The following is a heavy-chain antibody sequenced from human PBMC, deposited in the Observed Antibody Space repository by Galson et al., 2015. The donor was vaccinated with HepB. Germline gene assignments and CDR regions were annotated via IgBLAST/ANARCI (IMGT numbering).Heavy chain of an antibody. V-gene: IGHV3-21*01. J-gene: IGHJ4*02. D-gene: IGHD2-2*01. CDR3: ASGAAASPPRFDY. CDR1: GFTFSSYS. CDR2: ISSSSSYI. Sequence: SLRLSCAASGFTFSSYSMNWVRQAPGKGLEWVSSISSSSSYIYYADSVKGRFTISRDNAKNSLYLQMNSLRAEDTAVYYCASGAAASPPRFDYWGQGTLVTVSS.